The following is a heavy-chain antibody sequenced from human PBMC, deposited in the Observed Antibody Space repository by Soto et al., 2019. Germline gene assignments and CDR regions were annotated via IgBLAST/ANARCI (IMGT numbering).Heavy chain of an antibody. Sequence: ASVKVSCKASGYTFTRSGISWVRQAPGQGPEWMGWISSYNGDTNYAQTLQGRVTMTTDTSTSTAYMELRSLRSDDTAVYYCARGAEAGYYGYGMDVWGQGTTVTVSS. J-gene: IGHJ6*02. CDR2: ISSYNGDT. CDR3: ARGAEAGYYGYGMDV. V-gene: IGHV1-18*01. CDR1: GYTFTRSG.